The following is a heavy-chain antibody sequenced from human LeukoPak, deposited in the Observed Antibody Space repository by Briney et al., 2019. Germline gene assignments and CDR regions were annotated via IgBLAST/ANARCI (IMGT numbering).Heavy chain of an antibody. D-gene: IGHD6-13*01. CDR2: ISSSSTI. CDR1: GFTFSSYS. J-gene: IGHJ4*02. CDR3: AKDQYSSSWYENY. V-gene: IGHV3-48*01. Sequence: GGSLRLSCAASGFTFSSYSMNWVRQAPGKGLEWVSYISSSSTIYYADSVKGRFTISRDNAKNSLYLQMNSLRAEDTAVYYCAKDQYSSSWYENYWGQGTLVTVSS.